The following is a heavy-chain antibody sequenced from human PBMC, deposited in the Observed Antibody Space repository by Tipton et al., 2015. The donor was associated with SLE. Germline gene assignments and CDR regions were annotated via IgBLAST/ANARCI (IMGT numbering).Heavy chain of an antibody. CDR2: VDPEDGET. Sequence: QLVQSGAEVKKPGESLKISCKGSGYSFTSYGISWVRQAPGQGLEWMGLVDPEDGETIYAEKFQGRVTITADTSTDTAYMELSSLRSEDTAVYYCGSLVGATSAFDIWGQGTMVTVSS. V-gene: IGHV1-69-2*01. J-gene: IGHJ3*02. CDR1: GYSFTSYG. D-gene: IGHD1-26*01. CDR3: GSLVGATSAFDI.